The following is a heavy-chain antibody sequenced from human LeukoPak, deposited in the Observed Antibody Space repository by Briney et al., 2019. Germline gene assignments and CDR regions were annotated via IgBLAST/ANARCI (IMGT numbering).Heavy chain of an antibody. V-gene: IGHV3-23*01. J-gene: IGHJ6*02. CDR2: ISGSGGST. D-gene: IGHD3-22*01. CDR3: AKGRYYYDSSGGGYYYYGMDV. Sequence: GGSLRLSCAASGFTFSSYAMGWVRQAPGKGLEWVSAISGSGGSTYYADSVKGRFTISRDNSKNMLYLQMNSLRAEDTAVYYCAKGRYYYDSSGGGYYYYGMDVWGQGTTVIVSS. CDR1: GFTFSSYA.